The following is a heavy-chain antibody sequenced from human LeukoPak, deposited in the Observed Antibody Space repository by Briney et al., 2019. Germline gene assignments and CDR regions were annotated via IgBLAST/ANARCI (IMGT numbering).Heavy chain of an antibody. CDR1: GFTFSSYA. CDR2: ISGSGDST. V-gene: IGHV3-23*01. D-gene: IGHD6-19*01. CDR3: AKDSGSSGPYWFSDL. Sequence: QPGGSLRLSCAASGFTFSSYAMSWVRQAPGKGLEWVSAISGSGDSTYYAASVKGRFTIFRDNSKNTLYLQMNSLRAEDTAVYYCAKDSGSSGPYWFSDLWGRGTLVTVSS. J-gene: IGHJ2*01.